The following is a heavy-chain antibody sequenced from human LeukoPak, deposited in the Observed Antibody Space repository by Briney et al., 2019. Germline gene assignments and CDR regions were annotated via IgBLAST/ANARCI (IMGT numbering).Heavy chain of an antibody. J-gene: IGHJ4*02. V-gene: IGHV4-30-2*01. CDR3: ARAPQEIAAAFPL. Sequence: SQTLSLTCTVSGGSISSGGYYWSWIRQPPGKGLEWIGYIYHSGSTYYNPSLKSRVTISVDTSKNQFSLKLSSVTAADTAVYYCARAPQEIAAAFPLWGQGTLVTVSS. CDR2: IYHSGST. D-gene: IGHD6-13*01. CDR1: GGSISSGGYY.